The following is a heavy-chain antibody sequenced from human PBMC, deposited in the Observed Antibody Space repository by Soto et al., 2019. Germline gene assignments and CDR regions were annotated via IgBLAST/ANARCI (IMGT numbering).Heavy chain of an antibody. J-gene: IGHJ3*02. CDR3: ARGPTIFGVGVDAFDI. CDR2: ISGSGDFT. D-gene: IGHD3-3*01. V-gene: IGHV3-23*01. CDR1: GFTLSSYA. Sequence: EVQMLESGGGLVQPGGSLRLSCAASGFTLSSYALSWVRQAPGKGLEWVSGISGSGDFTFDADSVRGRFTISRDNSMNTLYLHMNSLRVEDTPVYYCARGPTIFGVGVDAFDIWGQGTMATVSS.